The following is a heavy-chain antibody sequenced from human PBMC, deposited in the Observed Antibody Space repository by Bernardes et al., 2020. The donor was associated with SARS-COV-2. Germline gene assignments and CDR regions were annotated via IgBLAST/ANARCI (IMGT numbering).Heavy chain of an antibody. Sequence: GSLRLSCSASGFIFSNYAVGWVRQAPGKGLEWVSMAAGSGVNTYYADSVKGRFTSSRDKSINTLYLQMNSLRAEDTAVYYCAKMTPDHSSTWFGFFYFDYWGQRSLVTVSS. J-gene: IGHJ4*02. V-gene: IGHV3-23*01. CDR1: GFIFSNYA. D-gene: IGHD6-13*01. CDR3: AKMTPDHSSTWFGFFYFDY. CDR2: AAGSGVNT.